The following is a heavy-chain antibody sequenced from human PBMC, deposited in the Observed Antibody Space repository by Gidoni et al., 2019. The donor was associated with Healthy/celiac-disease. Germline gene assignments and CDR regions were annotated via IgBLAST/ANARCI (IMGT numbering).Heavy chain of an antibody. Sequence: QVQLQESGTGLVKPSETLYLTCTVTGGSISSYYWSWIRQPPGKGLDWIVYIYYSGSTNYNPSLKSRVTISVDTSKNQFSLKLSSVTAADTALYYCARVGAYYDSSGYYYFDYWGQGTLVTVSS. D-gene: IGHD3-22*01. CDR1: GGSISSYY. J-gene: IGHJ4*02. V-gene: IGHV4-59*01. CDR3: ARVGAYYDSSGYYYFDY. CDR2: IYYSGST.